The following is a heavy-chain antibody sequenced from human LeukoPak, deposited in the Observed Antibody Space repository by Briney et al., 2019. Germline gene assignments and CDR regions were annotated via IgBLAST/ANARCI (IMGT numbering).Heavy chain of an antibody. D-gene: IGHD3-10*01. J-gene: IGHJ4*02. CDR3: ARDLYYGSGSYIDY. V-gene: IGHV4-34*01. CDR2: INHSGST. Sequence: PSETLSLTCAVYGGSFSGYYWSWIRQPPGKGLEWIGEINHSGSTNYNPSLKSRVTISVDTSKNQFSLKLSSVTAADTAVYYCARDLYYGSGSYIDYWGQGTLVTVSS. CDR1: GGSFSGYY.